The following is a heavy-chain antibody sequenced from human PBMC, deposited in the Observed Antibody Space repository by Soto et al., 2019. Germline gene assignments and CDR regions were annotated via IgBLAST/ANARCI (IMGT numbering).Heavy chain of an antibody. CDR2: IYYSGST. D-gene: IGHD3-9*01. CDR3: AREVAVVLRCFGADRTGFDL. Sequence: ASETLSLTCTVSGGSISSYYWSWIRQPPGKGLEWIGYIYYSGSTNYNPSLKSRVTISVDTSKNQFSLKLSSVTAADTAVYYCAREVAVVLRCFGADRTGFDLWGQGTLVTVSS. J-gene: IGHJ5*02. CDR1: GGSISSYY. V-gene: IGHV4-59*01.